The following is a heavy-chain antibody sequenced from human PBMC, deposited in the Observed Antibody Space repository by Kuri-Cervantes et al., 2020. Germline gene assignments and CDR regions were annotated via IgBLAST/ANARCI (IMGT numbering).Heavy chain of an antibody. CDR3: VRTDAVSGSFYFDY. D-gene: IGHD6-19*01. J-gene: IGHJ4*02. CDR1: GGSFSGYY. Sequence: SETLSLTCAVYGGSFSGYYWSWIRQPPGKGLEWIGEINHSGSTNYNPSLKSRVTISVDTSKNQFSLTLTSVTAVDTAIYYCVRTDAVSGSFYFDYWGQGTLVTVSS. CDR2: INHSGST. V-gene: IGHV4-34*01.